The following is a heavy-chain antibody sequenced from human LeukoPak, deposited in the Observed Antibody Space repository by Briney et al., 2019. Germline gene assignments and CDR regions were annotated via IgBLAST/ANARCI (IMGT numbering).Heavy chain of an antibody. CDR2: IIPIFGTA. D-gene: IGHD6-19*01. Sequence: SSVKVSCKASGGTFSSYAISWVRQAPGQGLEWMGRIIPIFGTANYAQKFQGRVTITTDESTSTAYMELSSLRSEDTAVYYCAKDEYSSGWYPMDYWGQGTLVTVSS. CDR3: AKDEYSSGWYPMDY. J-gene: IGHJ4*02. CDR1: GGTFSSYA. V-gene: IGHV1-69*05.